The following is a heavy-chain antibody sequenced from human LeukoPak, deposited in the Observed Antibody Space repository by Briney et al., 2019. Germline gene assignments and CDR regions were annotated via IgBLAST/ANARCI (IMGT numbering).Heavy chain of an antibody. J-gene: IGHJ4*02. CDR3: TRDQTPYY. V-gene: IGHV3-15*01. CDR1: GFTFSSYS. Sequence: GGSLRLSCAASGFTFSSYSMSWVRQAPGKGLEWVGRIKSKTDGGTTDYAAPVKGRFTISRDDSKGIAYLQMDSLKTEDTAVYYCTRDQTPYYWGQGTLVTVSS. CDR2: IKSKTDGGTT.